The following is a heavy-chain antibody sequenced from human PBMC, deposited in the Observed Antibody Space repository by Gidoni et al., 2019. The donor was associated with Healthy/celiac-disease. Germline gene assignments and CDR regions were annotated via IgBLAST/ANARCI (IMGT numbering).Heavy chain of an antibody. V-gene: IGHV3-23*01. J-gene: IGHJ4*02. CDR2: ISGSGGST. CDR3: AKGLGMATIGENYFDY. Sequence: EVQLLESGGGLVQPGGSLRLSCAASGFTFSSYAMSWVRQAPGEGLEWVSAISGSGGSTYYADSVKGRFTISRDNSKNTLYLQMNSLRAEDTAVYYCAKGLGMATIGENYFDYWGQGTLVTVSS. D-gene: IGHD5-12*01. CDR1: GFTFSSYA.